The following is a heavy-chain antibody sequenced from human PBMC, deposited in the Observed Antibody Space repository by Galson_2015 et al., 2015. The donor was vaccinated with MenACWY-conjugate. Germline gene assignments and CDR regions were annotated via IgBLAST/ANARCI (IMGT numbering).Heavy chain of an antibody. J-gene: IGHJ6*02. CDR3: ARHPPGGRGMDV. V-gene: IGHV5-51*01. CDR2: ISPIDSKT. CDR1: GYNFITYW. Sequence: QSGAEVKKPGESLTISCKASGYNFITYWIGWVRQVPGKGLEWVGLISPIDSKTRYSPAFEGRVTISADNSITTAYLQWNSLQASDTAMYYCARHPPGGRGMDVGGQGTTVTVSS. D-gene: IGHD1-26*01.